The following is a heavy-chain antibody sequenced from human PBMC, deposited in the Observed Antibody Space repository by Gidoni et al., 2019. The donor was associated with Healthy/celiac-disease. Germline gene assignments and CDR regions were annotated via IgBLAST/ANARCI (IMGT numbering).Heavy chain of an antibody. Sequence: QITLKESGPTLVKPTQTLTLTCTFSGFSLSTSGVGVGWIRQPPGKALEWLALIYWNDDKRYSPSLKSRLTITKDTSKNQVVLTMTNMDPVDTATYYCAHRPPVDNWNYGAWFDPWGQGTLVTVSS. J-gene: IGHJ5*02. V-gene: IGHV2-5*01. CDR3: AHRPPVDNWNYGAWFDP. CDR1: GFSLSTSGVG. CDR2: IYWNDDK. D-gene: IGHD1-7*01.